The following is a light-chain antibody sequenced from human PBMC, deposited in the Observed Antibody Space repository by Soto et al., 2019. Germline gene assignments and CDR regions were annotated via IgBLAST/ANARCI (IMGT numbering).Light chain of an antibody. J-gene: IGLJ2*01. V-gene: IGLV2-23*02. CDR1: RSDIGSYNL. CDR3: CSYAGSVTYVI. CDR2: EVS. Sequence: QSALTQPASVSGSPGQSITISCTGTRSDIGSYNLVSWYQQHPGKAPKLMIYEVSKRPSGVSTRFSGSKSGNTASLTISGLQAEDEADYYCCSYAGSVTYVIFGGGTMLTVL.